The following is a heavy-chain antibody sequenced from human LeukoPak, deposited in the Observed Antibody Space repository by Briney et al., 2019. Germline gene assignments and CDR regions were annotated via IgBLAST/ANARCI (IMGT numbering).Heavy chain of an antibody. V-gene: IGHV1-8*01. D-gene: IGHD6-13*01. CDR2: MNPNSGNT. CDR1: GYTFTSYD. J-gene: IGHJ5*02. Sequence: ASVKVSCKASGYTFTSYDINWVRQATGQGLEWMGWMNPNSGNTGYAQKFQGRVTMTRNTSISTAYMELSSLRSEDTAVYYCARSSSWYGGFDPWGQGTLVTVSS. CDR3: ARSSSWYGGFDP.